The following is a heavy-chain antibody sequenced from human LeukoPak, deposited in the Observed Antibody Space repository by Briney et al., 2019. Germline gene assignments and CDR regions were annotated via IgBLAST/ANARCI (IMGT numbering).Heavy chain of an antibody. CDR1: GFTFGSYA. V-gene: IGHV3-23*01. CDR3: AREEVITMVRNWFDL. D-gene: IGHD3-10*01. CDR2: ISGSGGST. Sequence: GGSLRLSCAASGFTFGSYAMSWVRQAPGKGLEWVSAISGSGGSTYYADSVKGRFTISRDNSKNTLYLQMNSPRAEDTAVYYCAREEVITMVRNWFDLWGQGTLVTVYS. J-gene: IGHJ5*02.